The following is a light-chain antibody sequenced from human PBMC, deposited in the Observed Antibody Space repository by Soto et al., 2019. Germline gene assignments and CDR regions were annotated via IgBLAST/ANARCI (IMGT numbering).Light chain of an antibody. CDR3: QQSYSTPPRLT. CDR1: QSISSY. J-gene: IGKJ4*01. Sequence: DIQRTQSPSSLSASVGDRVTITCRASQSISSYLNWYQQKPGKAPKLLIYAASSLQSGVPSRFSGSGSGTDFTLTISSLQPEDFATYYCQQSYSTPPRLTFGGGTKVDIK. V-gene: IGKV1-39*01. CDR2: AAS.